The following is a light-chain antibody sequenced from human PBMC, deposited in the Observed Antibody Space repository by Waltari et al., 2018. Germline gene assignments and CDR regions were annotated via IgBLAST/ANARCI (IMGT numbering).Light chain of an antibody. V-gene: IGKV3-11*01. CDR3: QQRSNWPRT. Sequence: VLTQSPATLSLSPGERATLSCRASQSVSSYLAWYQQKPGQAPRLLIYNASNRATGIPARFSGSGSGTDFTLTISSLEPEDFAVYYCQQRSNWPRTFGQGTKVEIK. CDR1: QSVSSY. CDR2: NAS. J-gene: IGKJ1*01.